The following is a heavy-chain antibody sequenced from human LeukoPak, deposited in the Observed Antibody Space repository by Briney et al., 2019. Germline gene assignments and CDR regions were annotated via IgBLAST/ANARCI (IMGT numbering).Heavy chain of an antibody. CDR3: TTPYDILTGYRHRYFDY. CDR1: GFTFSNAW. D-gene: IGHD3-9*01. CDR2: IKSKTDGGTT. J-gene: IGHJ4*02. V-gene: IGHV3-15*01. Sequence: PGGSLRLSCAASGFTFSNAWMSWVRQAPGKGLEWVGRIKSKTDGGTTDYAAPVKGRFTISRDDSKNTLYLQMNSLKTEDTAVYYCTTPYDILTGYRHRYFDYWGQGTLVTVSS.